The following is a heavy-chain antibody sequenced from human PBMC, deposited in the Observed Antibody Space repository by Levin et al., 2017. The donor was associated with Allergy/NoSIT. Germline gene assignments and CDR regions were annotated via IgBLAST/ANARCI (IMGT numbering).Heavy chain of an antibody. CDR3: ARDRHGPGPVGPPDAFDI. V-gene: IGHV1-69*04. Sequence: KISCKASGGTFSSYAISWVRQAPGQGLEWMGRIIPILGIANYAQKFQGRVTITADKSTSTAYMELSSLRSEDTAVYYCARDRHGPGPVGPPDAFDIWGQGTMVTVSS. D-gene: IGHD3/OR15-3a*01. CDR1: GGTFSSYA. CDR2: IIPILGIA. J-gene: IGHJ3*02.